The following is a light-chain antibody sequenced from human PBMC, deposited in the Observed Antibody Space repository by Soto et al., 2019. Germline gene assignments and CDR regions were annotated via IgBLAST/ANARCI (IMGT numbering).Light chain of an antibody. CDR2: WAS. CDR1: ESVLYTSNNKNY. CDR3: QQYYSTPLT. Sequence: DIVMTQSPDSLAVSLGERATINCKSSESVLYTSNNKNYLAWYQQKPGQPPQLLIYWASTRESGVPDRFTGSGSGTDFTLTISSLQAEDVAVYYCQQYYSTPLTFGGGTKVAIK. J-gene: IGKJ4*01. V-gene: IGKV4-1*01.